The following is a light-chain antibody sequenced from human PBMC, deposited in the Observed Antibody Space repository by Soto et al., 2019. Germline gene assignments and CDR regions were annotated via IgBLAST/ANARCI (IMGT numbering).Light chain of an antibody. J-gene: IGKJ2*01. CDR1: QSVSSTY. CDR2: GAS. V-gene: IGKV3-20*01. Sequence: EIVLTQSPGTLSLPLGETATLSCRASQSVSSTYLAWYQQKPGQAPRLLIYGASSRASGIPDRFSGSGSGTDFTRTISRLEPEEFAMYYCQQKVTFGQGTKLEIK. CDR3: QQKVT.